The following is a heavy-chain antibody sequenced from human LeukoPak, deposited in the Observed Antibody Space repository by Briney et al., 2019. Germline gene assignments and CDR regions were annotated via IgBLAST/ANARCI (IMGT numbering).Heavy chain of an antibody. CDR1: GYSFTSYW. D-gene: IGHD3-22*01. Sequence: GASLQISCEGSGYSFTSYWIGWVHQVPGKGLEWMGIIYPGDSDTRYSPSFQGQVTISADKSISTAYLQWSSLKASDTAMYYCARSSGYYYLFDYWGQGTLVTVSS. V-gene: IGHV5-51*07. J-gene: IGHJ4*02. CDR3: ARSSGYYYLFDY. CDR2: IYPGDSDT.